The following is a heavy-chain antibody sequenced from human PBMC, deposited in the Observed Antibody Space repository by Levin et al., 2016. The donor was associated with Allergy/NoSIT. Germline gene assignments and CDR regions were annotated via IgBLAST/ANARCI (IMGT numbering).Heavy chain of an antibody. CDR2: IIPILGIA. D-gene: IGHD3-10*01. CDR1: GGTFSSYA. J-gene: IGHJ4*02. V-gene: IGHV1-69*04. CDR3: ARALTMVRGGDFDY. Sequence: SVKVSCKASGGTFSSYAISWVRQAPGQGLEWMGRIIPILGIANYAQKFQGRVTITADKSTSTAYMELSSLRSEDTAVYYCARALTMVRGGDFDYWGQGTLVTVSS.